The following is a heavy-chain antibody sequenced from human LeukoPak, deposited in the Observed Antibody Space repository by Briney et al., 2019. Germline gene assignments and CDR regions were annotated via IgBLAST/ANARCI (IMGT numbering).Heavy chain of an antibody. J-gene: IGHJ5*01. D-gene: IGHD1-26*01. CDR2: ISDYSGNT. CDR1: GYIFSSFG. Sequence: ASVKVSCKTSGYIFSSFGISWVRQAPGQGLEWMGWISDYSGNTNYAQKLQGRVTMTTDTSTSTAYMELRSLRSDDTAVYYCARDYGGTYGGLDSWGQGTLVTVSA. CDR3: ARDYGGTYGGLDS. V-gene: IGHV1-18*01.